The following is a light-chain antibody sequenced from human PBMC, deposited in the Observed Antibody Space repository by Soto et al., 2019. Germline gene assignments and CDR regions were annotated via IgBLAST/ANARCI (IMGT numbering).Light chain of an antibody. Sequence: DIQLTQSPSFLSASVGDRVTITCRASQGIINNLAWYQQKPGKAPKLLIYVASTLQSGVPSRFSGSGSGTEFTLTISSLQPEDFATYYCQRLNDYPLTFGGGTKVDIK. CDR3: QRLNDYPLT. CDR2: VAS. CDR1: QGIINN. J-gene: IGKJ4*01. V-gene: IGKV1-9*01.